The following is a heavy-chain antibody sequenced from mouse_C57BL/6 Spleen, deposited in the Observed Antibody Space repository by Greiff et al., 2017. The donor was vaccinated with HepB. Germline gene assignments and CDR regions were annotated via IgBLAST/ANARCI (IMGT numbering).Heavy chain of an antibody. CDR3: VRPYDWYFDV. Sequence: EVKLVDSGGGLVQPKGSLKLSCAASGFSFNTYAMNWVRQAPGKGLEWVARIRSKSNNYATYYADSVKDRFTISRDDSESMLYLQMNNLKTEDTAMYYCVRPYDWYFDVWGTGTTVTVSS. D-gene: IGHD2-12*01. CDR1: GFSFNTYA. V-gene: IGHV10-1*01. J-gene: IGHJ1*03. CDR2: IRSKSNNYAT.